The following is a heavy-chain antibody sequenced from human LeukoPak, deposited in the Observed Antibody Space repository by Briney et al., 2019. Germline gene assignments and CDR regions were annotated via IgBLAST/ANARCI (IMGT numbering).Heavy chain of an antibody. J-gene: IGHJ4*02. V-gene: IGHV4-38-2*02. D-gene: IGHD3-10*01. CDR2: IYHSGCT. CDR1: GYSITTGYY. Sequence: SETLSLTCTVSGYSITTGYYWGWIRQSPGKGLEWIGSIYHSGCTYYNPSLKSRVTISVDTSKNQFSLKLSSVSAADTAVFYCARTLDYYGSGIYSFDYWGQGTLVTVSS. CDR3: ARTLDYYGSGIYSFDY.